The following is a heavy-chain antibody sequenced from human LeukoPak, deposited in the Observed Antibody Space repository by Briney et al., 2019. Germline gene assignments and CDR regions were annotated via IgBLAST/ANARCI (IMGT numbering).Heavy chain of an antibody. CDR2: ISSSSSYI. V-gene: IGHV3-21*01. CDR3: ASPRYSSGWYTFDY. J-gene: IGHJ4*02. Sequence: GGSLRLSCAASGFTFSSCSMNWVRQAPGKGLEWVSSISSSSSYIYYADSVKGRFTISRDNAKNSLYLQMNSLRAEDTAVYYCASPRYSSGWYTFDYWGQGTLVTVSS. CDR1: GFTFSSCS. D-gene: IGHD6-19*01.